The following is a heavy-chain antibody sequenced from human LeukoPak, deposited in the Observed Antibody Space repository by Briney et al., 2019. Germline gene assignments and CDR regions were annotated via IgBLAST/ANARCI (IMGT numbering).Heavy chain of an antibody. J-gene: IGHJ5*02. D-gene: IGHD6-19*01. CDR1: GYTFTSYY. V-gene: IGHV1-2*02. CDR2: INPNSGGT. Sequence: GASVKVSCKASGYTFTSYYMHWVRQAPGQGLEWMGWINPNSGGTNYAQKFQGRVTMTRDTSISTAYMELSRLRSDDTAVYYCARDHSSGRFLRGDWFDPWGQGTLVTVSS. CDR3: ARDHSSGRFLRGDWFDP.